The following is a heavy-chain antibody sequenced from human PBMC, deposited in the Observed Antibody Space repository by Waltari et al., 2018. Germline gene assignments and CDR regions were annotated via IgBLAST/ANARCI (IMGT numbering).Heavy chain of an antibody. CDR3: ARGLGDYFWSGERYNWFDP. Sequence: QVQLQQWGAGLLQPSATLSLTCAVYGWSFSAYYWRWLRPPPGKGLEWIGEINHSGSTNYNPSLKSRVTISVDTSKNQSSLKLSSVTAADTAVYYCARGLGDYFWSGERYNWFDPWGQGTLVTVSS. V-gene: IGHV4-34*01. CDR1: GWSFSAYY. D-gene: IGHD3-3*01. CDR2: INHSGST. J-gene: IGHJ5*02.